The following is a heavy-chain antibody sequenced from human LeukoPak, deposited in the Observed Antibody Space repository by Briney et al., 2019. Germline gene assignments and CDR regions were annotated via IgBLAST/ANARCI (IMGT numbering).Heavy chain of an antibody. CDR1: GLTFSTYW. J-gene: IGHJ6*03. V-gene: IGHV3-7*01. CDR3: ARARRIYYYMDV. CDR2: IKQDGSEK. Sequence: GGSLRLSCAASGLTFSTYWMSWVRQAPGKGLEWVANIKQDGSEKYYVDSVKGRFTISRDNAKNSLYLQMNSLRAEDTAVYYCARARRIYYYMDVWGKGTTVTVSS.